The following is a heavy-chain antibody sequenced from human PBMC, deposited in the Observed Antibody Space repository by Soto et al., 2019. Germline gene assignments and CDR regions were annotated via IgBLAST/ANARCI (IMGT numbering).Heavy chain of an antibody. CDR2: IVVASGRT. Sequence: SVKVSCKSSGFDFGSFGIQFLRQTRGRGLEWIGWIVVASGRTNYARQFQGRVAFSRDMSSTTAYMDLYDLKSDDTAVYFCSADHPHTAIGWPVWGQGTTVTVSS. CDR3: SADHPHTAIGWPV. CDR1: GFDFGSFG. D-gene: IGHD6-25*01. J-gene: IGHJ6*02. V-gene: IGHV1-58*02.